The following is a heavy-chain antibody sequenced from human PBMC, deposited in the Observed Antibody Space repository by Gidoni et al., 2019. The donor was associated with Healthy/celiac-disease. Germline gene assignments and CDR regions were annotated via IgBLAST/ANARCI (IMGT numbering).Heavy chain of an antibody. CDR1: GGSIRSSNR. V-gene: IGHV4-4*02. CDR2: IYHSGST. Sequence: QVQLQESGPGLVKPSGTLSLTCAVSGGSIRSSNRWSWVRQPPGKGLEWIGEIYHSGSTNYNPSLKSRVTISVDKSKNQFALKLSSVTAADTAVYYCARDLVGAAAGIVGKYNWFDPWGQGTLVTVSS. J-gene: IGHJ5*02. CDR3: ARDLVGAAAGIVGKYNWFDP. D-gene: IGHD6-13*01.